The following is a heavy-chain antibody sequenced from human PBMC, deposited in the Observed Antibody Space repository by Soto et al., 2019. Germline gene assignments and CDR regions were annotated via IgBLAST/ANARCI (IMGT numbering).Heavy chain of an antibody. CDR3: ARWHYHFWSGYPYYYYVMDF. J-gene: IGHJ6*02. CDR2: ISGSGSST. CDR1: GFTFNSHW. D-gene: IGHD3-3*01. Sequence: LRLSCAASGFTFNSHWMHCVRHAPGKGLVWVSAISGSGSSTYYADSVKGRFTISRDNSKNTLYLQMNSLRAEDTAVYYCARWHYHFWSGYPYYYYVMDFWGPGTTVTVSS. V-gene: IGHV3-23*01.